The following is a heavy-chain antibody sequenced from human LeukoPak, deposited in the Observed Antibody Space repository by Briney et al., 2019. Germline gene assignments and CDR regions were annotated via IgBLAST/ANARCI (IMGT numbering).Heavy chain of an antibody. D-gene: IGHD6-19*01. CDR3: ARDQGPSGWMHWFDP. CDR2: INHSGST. CDR1: GGSFSGYY. J-gene: IGHJ5*02. Sequence: SETLSLTCAVYGGSFSGYYWSWIRQPPGKGLEWIGEINHSGSTNYNPSLKSRVTISGDTSKNQFSLKLSSVTAADTAVYYCARDQGPSGWMHWFDPWGQGTLVTVSS. V-gene: IGHV4-34*01.